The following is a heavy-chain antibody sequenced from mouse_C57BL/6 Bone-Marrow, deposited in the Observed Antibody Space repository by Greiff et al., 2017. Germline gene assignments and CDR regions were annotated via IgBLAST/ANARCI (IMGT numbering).Heavy chain of an antibody. CDR3: ARWGLRGWFAY. D-gene: IGHD2-13*01. CDR2: IYPRSGNT. V-gene: IGHV1-81*01. J-gene: IGHJ3*01. Sequence: QVQLKQSGAELARPGASVKLSCKASGYTFTSYGISWVKQRTGQGLEWIGEIYPRSGNTYYNEKFKGKATLTADKSSSTAYMELRSLTSEDSAVYFCARWGLRGWFAYWGQGTLVTVSA. CDR1: GYTFTSYG.